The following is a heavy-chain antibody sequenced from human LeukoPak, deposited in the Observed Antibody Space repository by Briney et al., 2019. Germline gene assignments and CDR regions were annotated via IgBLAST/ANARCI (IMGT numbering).Heavy chain of an antibody. V-gene: IGHV3-74*01. D-gene: IGHD2-15*01. J-gene: IGHJ3*02. CDR3: ARSAGSGFDI. Sequence: GGSLRLSCAASGFTFSSYWMHWVRQAPGKGLVWVSHINTDGTNTRYADSVKGRFTISRDNAKNTLYLQMNSLRVEDTAVYYCARSAGSGFDIWGQGTMVTVSS. CDR2: INTDGTNT. CDR1: GFTFSSYW.